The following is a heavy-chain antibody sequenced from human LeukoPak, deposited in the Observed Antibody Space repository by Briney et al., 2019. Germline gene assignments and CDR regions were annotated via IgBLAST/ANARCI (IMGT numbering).Heavy chain of an antibody. CDR3: ARLGLEAGTPFDY. Sequence: SETLSLTCTVSGGSISSSSYYWGWIRQPPGKGLEWIGSIYYSGSTYYNPSLKRRVTISVDTSTNQFSLKLTSVTAADTAVYYCARLGLEAGTPFDYWGQGTLVTVSS. D-gene: IGHD1-1*01. CDR1: GGSISSSSYY. J-gene: IGHJ4*02. CDR2: IYYSGST. V-gene: IGHV4-39*07.